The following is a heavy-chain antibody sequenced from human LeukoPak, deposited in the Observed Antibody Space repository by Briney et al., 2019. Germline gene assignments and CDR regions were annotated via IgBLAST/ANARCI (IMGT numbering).Heavy chain of an antibody. V-gene: IGHV3-30*04. J-gene: IGHJ5*02. CDR1: GFTFSSYA. Sequence: PGRSLRLSCAASGFTFSSYAMHWVRQAPGKGLEWVAVISYDGSNKYYADSVKGRFTISRDNSKNTLYLQMNSLRAEGTAVYYCARDAYCTNGVCYTYNWFDPWGQGTLVTVSS. CDR3: ARDAYCTNGVCYTYNWFDP. CDR2: ISYDGSNK. D-gene: IGHD2-8*01.